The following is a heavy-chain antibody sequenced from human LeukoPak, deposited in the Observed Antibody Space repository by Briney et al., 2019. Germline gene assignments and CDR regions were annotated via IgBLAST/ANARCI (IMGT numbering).Heavy chain of an antibody. CDR2: IYYSGNT. Sequence: SSETLSLTCAVSGGSISGSSYFWGWIRQPPGKGLEWIGSIYYSGNTYYNPSLKSRVTISVDTSKNQFSLKLSSVPAADTAVYYCARLKEGIDYWGQGTLVTVSS. D-gene: IGHD3-10*01. CDR1: GGSISGSSYF. J-gene: IGHJ4*02. V-gene: IGHV4-39*01. CDR3: ARLKEGIDY.